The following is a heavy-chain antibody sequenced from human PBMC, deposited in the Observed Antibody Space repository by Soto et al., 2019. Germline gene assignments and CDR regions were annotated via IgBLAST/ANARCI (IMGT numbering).Heavy chain of an antibody. CDR1: GYTFTSYG. CDR3: PRAAYDFWSGYYPFDY. V-gene: IGHV1-18*01. J-gene: IGHJ4*02. Sequence: ASVKVSCTASGYTFTSYGISGVRQAPGQGLEGMGWISAYNGNTNYAQKLQGRVTMTTDTSRSTAYMDLRSLRSDDTAVYSCPRAAYDFWSGYYPFDYWGQGTLVTVSS. CDR2: ISAYNGNT. D-gene: IGHD3-3*01.